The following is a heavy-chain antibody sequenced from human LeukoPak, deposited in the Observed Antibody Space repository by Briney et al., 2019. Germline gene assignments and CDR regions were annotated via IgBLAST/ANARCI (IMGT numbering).Heavy chain of an antibody. CDR3: ARGLSTRKTRWFDP. D-gene: IGHD2-2*01. J-gene: IGHJ5*02. CDR1: GYTFTSYD. CDR2: MNPNSGNT. V-gene: IGHV1-8*01. Sequence: GASVKVSCKASGYTFTSYDINWVRQATGQGLEWMGWMNPNSGNTGYAQKFQGRVTMTRNTSISTAYMELSSLRSEDTAVYYCARGLSTRKTRWFDPWGQGTLVTASS.